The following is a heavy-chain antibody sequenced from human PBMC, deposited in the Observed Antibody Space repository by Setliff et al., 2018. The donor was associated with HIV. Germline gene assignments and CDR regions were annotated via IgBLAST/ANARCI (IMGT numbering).Heavy chain of an antibody. CDR2: IIPIFGTA. J-gene: IGHJ3*02. V-gene: IGHV1-69*13. Sequence: SVKVSCKTSGGTFSSYAISWVRQAPGQGLEWMGGIIPIFGTANYAQKFQGRVTITADESTSTVYMELSSLRSEDTAVYYCASVVRSSGWYLKDGDAFDIWGQGTMVTVSS. CDR3: ASVVRSSGWYLKDGDAFDI. CDR1: GGTFSSYA. D-gene: IGHD6-19*01.